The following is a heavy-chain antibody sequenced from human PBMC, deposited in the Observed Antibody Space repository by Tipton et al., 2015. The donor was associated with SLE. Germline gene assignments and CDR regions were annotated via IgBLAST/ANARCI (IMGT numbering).Heavy chain of an antibody. CDR3: AKDQLLWFGELSSDAFDI. Sequence: SLRLSCAASGFTFSSYGMNWVRQAPGKGLEWVAVISYDGSNKYYADSVKGRFTISRDNSKNTLYLQMNSLRAEDTAVYYCAKDQLLWFGELSSDAFDIWGQGTMVTVSS. D-gene: IGHD3-10*01. CDR2: ISYDGSNK. V-gene: IGHV3-30*18. CDR1: GFTFSSYG. J-gene: IGHJ3*02.